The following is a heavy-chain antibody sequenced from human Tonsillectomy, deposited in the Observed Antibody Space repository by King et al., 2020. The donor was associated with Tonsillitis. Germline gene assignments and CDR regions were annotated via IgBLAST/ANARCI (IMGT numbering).Heavy chain of an antibody. D-gene: IGHD3-3*01. CDR2: IYTSGST. CDR3: ARVIRIFGVFIGEGDRFDP. Sequence: VQLQESGPGLVKPSQTLSLTCTVSGGSISSGSYYWSWIRQPAGKGLEWIGRIYTSGSTSYNPSLKSRVTLSVDTSKNQFSLNLTSVTAADTAVYYCARVIRIFGVFIGEGDRFDPWGQGTLVTVSS. CDR1: GGSISSGSYY. J-gene: IGHJ5*02. V-gene: IGHV4-61*02.